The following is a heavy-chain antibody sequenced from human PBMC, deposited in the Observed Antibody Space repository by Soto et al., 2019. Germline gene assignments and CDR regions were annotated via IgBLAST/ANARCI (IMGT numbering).Heavy chain of an antibody. D-gene: IGHD3-22*01. CDR1: GGSISSGGYY. V-gene: IGHV4-31*03. CDR3: ARLYYYDSSGYYWFEP. J-gene: IGHJ5*02. Sequence: PSETLSLTCTVSGGSISSGGYYWSWIRQHPGKGLEWIGYIYYSGSTYYNPSLKSRVTISVDTSKNQFSLKLSSVTAADTAVYYCARLYYYDSSGYYWFEPWGQGTLVTVSS. CDR2: IYYSGST.